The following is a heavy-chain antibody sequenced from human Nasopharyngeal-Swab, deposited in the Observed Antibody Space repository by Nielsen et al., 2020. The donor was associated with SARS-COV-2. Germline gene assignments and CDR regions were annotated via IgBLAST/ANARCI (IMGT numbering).Heavy chain of an antibody. D-gene: IGHD1-26*01. CDR1: GGSISSSNW. CDR3: ARDVVGATTTDAFDI. V-gene: IGHV4-4*02. CDR2: IYHSGST. J-gene: IGHJ3*02. Sequence: SETLSLTCAVSGGSISSSNWWSWVRQPPGKGLEWIGEIYHSGSTNYNPSLKSRVTISVDESKNQFSLKLSSVTAADTAVYFCARDVVGATTTDAFDIWGKGTMVTVSS.